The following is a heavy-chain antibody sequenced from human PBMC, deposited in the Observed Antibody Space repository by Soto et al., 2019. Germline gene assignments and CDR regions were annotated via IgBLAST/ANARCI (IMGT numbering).Heavy chain of an antibody. CDR1: GFTFSIYW. CDR2: INADGSST. CDR3: AREIVTSDEYYFDS. Sequence: EVQLVESGGGLVQPGGSLRLSCAASGFTFSIYWMHWVRQAPGKGLVWVSRINADGSSTSYADSVKGRVTISRDTARNMMYLQINSLRAEDTAVYYCAREIVTSDEYYFDSWGQGTLVTVSS. J-gene: IGHJ4*02. V-gene: IGHV3-74*01. D-gene: IGHD1-26*01.